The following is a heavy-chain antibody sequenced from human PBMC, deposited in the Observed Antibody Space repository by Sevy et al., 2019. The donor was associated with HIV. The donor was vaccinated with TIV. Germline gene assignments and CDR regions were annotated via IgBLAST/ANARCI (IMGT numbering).Heavy chain of an antibody. CDR2: ISSSSSTI. CDR3: ARHGYYYDSSGYYY. V-gene: IGHV3-48*01. D-gene: IGHD3-22*01. J-gene: IGHJ4*02. CDR1: GFTFSNYS. Sequence: GGSLRLSCAASGFTFSNYSMNWVRQAPGKGLEWVSYISSSSSTIYYADSVKGRFTISRDNAKNSLFLQMNSLRAEDTAVYYCARHGYYYDSSGYYYWGQGTLVTVSS.